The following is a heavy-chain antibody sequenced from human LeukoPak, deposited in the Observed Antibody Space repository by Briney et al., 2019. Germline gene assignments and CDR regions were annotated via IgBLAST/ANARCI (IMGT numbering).Heavy chain of an antibody. CDR2: MNPNSGNT. CDR3: VYGSGSAADHDAFDI. V-gene: IGHV1-8*02. Sequence: AASVKVSCKASGYTFSSLDINWVRQATGQGLEWVGWMNPNSGNTGYAQKFQGRVTMTRNTSISTAYMELSSLRSEDTAVYYCVYGSGSAADHDAFDIWGQGTMVTVSS. J-gene: IGHJ3*02. CDR1: GYTFSSLD. D-gene: IGHD3-10*01.